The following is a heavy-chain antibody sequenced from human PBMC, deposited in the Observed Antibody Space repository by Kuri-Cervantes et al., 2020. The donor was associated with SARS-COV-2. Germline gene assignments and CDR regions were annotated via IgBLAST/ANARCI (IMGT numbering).Heavy chain of an antibody. CDR1: GFTFSSYW. CDR3: ARDDGGYSYGRAPFDY. Sequence: GESLKISCAASGFTFSSYWMSWVRQAPGKGLEWVANIKQDGSEKYYVDSVKGRFTISRDNAKNSLYLQMNSLRAEDTAVYYCARDDGGYSYGRAPFDYWGQGTLVTVSS. J-gene: IGHJ4*02. CDR2: IKQDGSEK. D-gene: IGHD5-18*01. V-gene: IGHV3-7*01.